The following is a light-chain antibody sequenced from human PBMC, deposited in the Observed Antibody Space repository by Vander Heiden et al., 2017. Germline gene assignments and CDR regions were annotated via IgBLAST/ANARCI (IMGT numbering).Light chain of an antibody. CDR3: QQSYSSPRT. V-gene: IGKV1-39*01. CDR1: QTIKTY. CDR2: VAS. J-gene: IGKJ1*01. Sequence: DIQMTQSPSSLSASVGDRVTITCRASQTIKTYLNWYQEKPGNAPKLLIYVASSLQSGVPSRFSGRGSGADFTLTISSLQAEDFATYYCQQSYSSPRTFGRGTKVEVK.